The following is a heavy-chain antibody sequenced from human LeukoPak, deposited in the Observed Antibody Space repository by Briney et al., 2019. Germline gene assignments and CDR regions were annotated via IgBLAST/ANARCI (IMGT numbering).Heavy chain of an antibody. V-gene: IGHV4-39*01. CDR3: ARRVREDSSGYNGY. Sequence: SETLSLTCTVSGGSISSSIYYWGWIRQPPGKGLEWIGSIYYSGSAYYNPSLKSRVTISVDTSKNQFSLKLSSVTAADTAVYYCARRVREDSSGYNGYWGQGTLVTVSS. CDR1: GGSISSSIYY. D-gene: IGHD3-22*01. J-gene: IGHJ4*02. CDR2: IYYSGSA.